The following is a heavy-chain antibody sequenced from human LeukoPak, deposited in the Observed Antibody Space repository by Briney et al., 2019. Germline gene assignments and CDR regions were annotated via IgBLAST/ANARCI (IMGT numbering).Heavy chain of an antibody. D-gene: IGHD6-19*01. CDR3: TSTIAVPTFDY. Sequence: GGSLKLSCAASGFTFSGSAMHWVRQASGKGLEWVGRIRNKDNNYATAYSASVKGRFTISRDDSKNTAYLQMNSLKTEDTAVYFCTSTIAVPTFDYWGQGTLATVSS. CDR2: IRNKDNNYAT. V-gene: IGHV3-73*01. J-gene: IGHJ4*02. CDR1: GFTFSGSA.